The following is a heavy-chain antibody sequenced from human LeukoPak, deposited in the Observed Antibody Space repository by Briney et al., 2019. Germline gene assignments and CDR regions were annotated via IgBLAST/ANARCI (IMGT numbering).Heavy chain of an antibody. CDR2: ISSSKSYI. V-gene: IGHV3-21*01. J-gene: IGHJ6*02. D-gene: IGHD1-14*01. Sequence: PGGSLRLSCAASGFTFSSYSMTWVRQAPGKGLEWVSFISSSKSYIYYADSVKGRFTISRDNAKNSLYLQMNSLRAEDTAVYYCSRTYYYYYGMDVWGQGTTVTVSS. CDR3: SRTYYYYYGMDV. CDR1: GFTFSSYS.